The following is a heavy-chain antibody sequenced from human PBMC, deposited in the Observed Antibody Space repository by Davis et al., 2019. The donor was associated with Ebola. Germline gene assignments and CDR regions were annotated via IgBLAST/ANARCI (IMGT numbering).Heavy chain of an antibody. J-gene: IGHJ4*02. D-gene: IGHD3-16*01. CDR2: IKKKVESYTT. CDR3: TDVGAGSDY. CDR1: GFTFSDHW. Sequence: GESLKISCAASGFTFSDHWMDWVRQAPGKGLEWVALIKKKVESYTTQYAASVKGRFTVSRDDSQNSLYLQMNSLRTEDTAIYYCTDVGAGSDYWGQGTLVTVSS. V-gene: IGHV3-72*01.